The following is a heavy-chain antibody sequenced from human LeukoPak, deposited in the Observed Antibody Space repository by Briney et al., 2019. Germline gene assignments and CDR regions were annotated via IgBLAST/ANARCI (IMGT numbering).Heavy chain of an antibody. D-gene: IGHD3-10*01. Sequence: SDTLSLTCDVSAFFVSASNWWGWIRQPPGKGLEWIAYMRYDGKTHYNPPLESRVTMSLDTSKSQFSLRLTSVTAMDTAVYYCARLIAGTYESFDIWGPGTMVTVSS. CDR1: AFFVSASNW. V-gene: IGHV4-28*01. CDR3: ARLIAGTYESFDI. CDR2: MRYDGKT. J-gene: IGHJ3*02.